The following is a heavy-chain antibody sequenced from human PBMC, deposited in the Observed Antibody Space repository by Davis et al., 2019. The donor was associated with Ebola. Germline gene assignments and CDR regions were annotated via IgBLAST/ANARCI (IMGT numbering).Heavy chain of an antibody. V-gene: IGHV3-33*08. CDR1: GFIFSTYV. CDR3: ARALWKDLVSEY. D-gene: IGHD1-1*01. CDR2: IWNHGNDW. J-gene: IGHJ4*02. Sequence: GGSLRLSCSASGFIFSTYVMSWVRQAPGKGLEWVAGIWNHGNDWLYADSVRGRFTISRDNAEGSLYLQMESLRGEDTAVYYCARALWKDLVSEYWGRGTLVTVAS.